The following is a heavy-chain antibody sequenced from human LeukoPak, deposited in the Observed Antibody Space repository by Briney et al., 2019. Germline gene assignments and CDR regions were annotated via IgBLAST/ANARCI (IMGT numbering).Heavy chain of an antibody. D-gene: IGHD6-13*01. Sequence: ASVKXXCKASXYTFTSYYMHWVRQAPGQGLEWMGIINPSGGSTSYAQKFQGRVTMTRDTSTSTVYMELSSLRSEDTAVYYCARETAAAGSPSFDYWGQGTLVTVSS. J-gene: IGHJ4*02. CDR2: INPSGGST. CDR3: ARETAAAGSPSFDY. V-gene: IGHV1-46*03. CDR1: XYTFTSYY.